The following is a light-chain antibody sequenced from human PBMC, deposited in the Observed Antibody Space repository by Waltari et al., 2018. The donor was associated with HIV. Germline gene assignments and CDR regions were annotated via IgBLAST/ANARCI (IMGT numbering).Light chain of an antibody. J-gene: IGKJ1*01. CDR3: QQYYSTPRT. CDR1: QSVLYSSNNKNY. V-gene: IGKV4-1*01. Sequence: DIVMTQSPDSLAVSLGARATINCKSSQSVLYSSNNKNYLAWYQQKPGQPPKLLIYWASTRESGVPDRFGGSGSGTDFTLTISSLQAEDVAVYYCQQYYSTPRTFGQGTKVEIK. CDR2: WAS.